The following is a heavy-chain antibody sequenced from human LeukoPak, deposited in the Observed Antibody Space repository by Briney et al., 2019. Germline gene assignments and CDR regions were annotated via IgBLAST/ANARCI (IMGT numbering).Heavy chain of an antibody. J-gene: IGHJ4*02. D-gene: IGHD3-16*02. CDR3: AREYYDYVWGSYRYFDY. CDR2: IYYSGGT. Sequence: MTSETLSLTCTVSGGSISSSSYYWSWIRQPPGKGLEWIGYIYYSGGTNYNPSLKSRVTISVDTSKNQFSLKLSSVTAADTAVYYCAREYYDYVWGSYRYFDYWGQGTLVTVSS. V-gene: IGHV4-61*01. CDR1: GGSISSSSYY.